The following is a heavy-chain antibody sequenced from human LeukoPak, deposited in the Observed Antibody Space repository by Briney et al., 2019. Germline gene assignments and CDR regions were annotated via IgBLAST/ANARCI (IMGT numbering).Heavy chain of an antibody. CDR3: ARGRGEVVVAAWGVFDI. Sequence: PSETLSLTCTVSGGAISSYYWSWIRQPPGQGLEWIAYMFYSGTTNYNPSLRSRVTISLDTSKNQFSLRLSSVTAADTAVYYCARGRGEVVVAAWGVFDIWGQGTMVTVSS. D-gene: IGHD2-15*01. J-gene: IGHJ3*02. CDR1: GGAISSYY. V-gene: IGHV4-59*08. CDR2: MFYSGTT.